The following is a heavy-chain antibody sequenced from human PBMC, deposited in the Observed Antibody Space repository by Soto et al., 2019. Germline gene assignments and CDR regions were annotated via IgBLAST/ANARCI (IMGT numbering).Heavy chain of an antibody. Sequence: GASVKVSCKASGYTFTSYGTSWVRQAPGQGLEWMGWISAYNGNTNYAQKLQGRVTMTTDTSTSTAYMELRSLRSDDTAVYYCATANSGWTYNWFDPWGQGTLVTVSS. CDR2: ISAYNGNT. D-gene: IGHD6-19*01. CDR3: ATANSGWTYNWFDP. V-gene: IGHV1-18*04. J-gene: IGHJ5*02. CDR1: GYTFTSYG.